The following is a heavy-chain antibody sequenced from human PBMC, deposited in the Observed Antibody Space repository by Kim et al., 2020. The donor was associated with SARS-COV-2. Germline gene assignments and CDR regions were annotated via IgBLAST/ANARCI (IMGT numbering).Heavy chain of an antibody. CDR3: ASGAEGSYSRVWDY. J-gene: IGHJ4*02. Sequence: ADSVKGRFTISRDNSKNTLYLQMNSLRAEDTAVYYCASGAEGSYSRVWDYWGQGTLVTVSS. D-gene: IGHD1-26*01. V-gene: IGHV3-30*01.